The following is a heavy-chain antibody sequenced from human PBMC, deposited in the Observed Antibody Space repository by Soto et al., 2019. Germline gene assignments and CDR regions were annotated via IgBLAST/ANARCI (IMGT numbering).Heavy chain of an antibody. D-gene: IGHD1-26*01. CDR2: IYHSGST. CDR3: ARVPGELLDAFDI. Sequence: SETLSLTCAVSGGSISSSNWWSWVRQPPGKGLEWIGEIYHSGSTNYNPSLKSRVTISVDKSKNQFSLKLSSVTAADTAVYYCARVPGELLDAFDIWGQGTMVTASS. J-gene: IGHJ3*02. CDR1: GGSISSSNW. V-gene: IGHV4-4*02.